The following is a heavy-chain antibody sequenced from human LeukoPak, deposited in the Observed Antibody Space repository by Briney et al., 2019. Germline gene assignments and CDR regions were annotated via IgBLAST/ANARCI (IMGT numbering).Heavy chain of an antibody. J-gene: IGHJ4*02. CDR3: ARAGLRFLEQYYFDY. CDR1: GFTFSNYG. CDR2: ISTSSSYI. Sequence: GGSLRVSCAASGFTFSNYGMHWVRQAPGKGLEWLSYISTSSSYIYYADSVKGRFTVSRDNAMNSLFLQMNNLIAEDTAVYYCARAGLRFLEQYYFDYWGQGTLVTVSS. D-gene: IGHD3-3*01. V-gene: IGHV3-21*01.